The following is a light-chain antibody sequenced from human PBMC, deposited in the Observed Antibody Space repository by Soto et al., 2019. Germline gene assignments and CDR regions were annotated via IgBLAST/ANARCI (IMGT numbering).Light chain of an antibody. V-gene: IGKV3-15*01. J-gene: IGKJ1*01. CDR1: QSVDIN. CDR2: GAS. CDR3: QQYRSWPRT. Sequence: EIVLTQSPATLSVFPGERVTLSCRASQSVDINLAWYQQKPGQAPRLLIYGASTRATDMPGRFSGRGAGAEFTLTISSLQSEDFAVYYCQQYRSWPRTFGQGTKV.